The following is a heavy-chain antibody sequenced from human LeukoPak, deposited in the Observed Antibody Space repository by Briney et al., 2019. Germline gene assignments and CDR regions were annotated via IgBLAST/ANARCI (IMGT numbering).Heavy chain of an antibody. CDR1: GGSISSSSYY. CDR2: IYYSGST. D-gene: IGHD5-24*01. V-gene: IGHV4-39*07. Sequence: PSETLSLTCTVSGGSISSSSYYWGWIRQPPGKGLEWIGSIYYSGSTYYNPSLKSRVTISVDTSKNQFSLKLSSVTAADTAVYYCARRHGREMTTMFAAFDIWGQGTMVTVSS. J-gene: IGHJ3*02. CDR3: ARRHGREMTTMFAAFDI.